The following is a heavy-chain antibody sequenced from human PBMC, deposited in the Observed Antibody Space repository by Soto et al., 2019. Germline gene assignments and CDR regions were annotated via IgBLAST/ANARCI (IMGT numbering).Heavy chain of an antibody. Sequence: GASVKVSCKASGYSFATSGISWFRQAPGQGLEWMGWISAYNGNTNYDQKLQDRVTMTTDTSTSTAYLELRNLRSDDTAVYYCARAGQYYDSSGYANWGQGTLVTVSS. CDR1: GYSFATSG. CDR2: ISAYNGNT. V-gene: IGHV1-18*01. D-gene: IGHD3-22*01. CDR3: ARAGQYYDSSGYAN. J-gene: IGHJ4*02.